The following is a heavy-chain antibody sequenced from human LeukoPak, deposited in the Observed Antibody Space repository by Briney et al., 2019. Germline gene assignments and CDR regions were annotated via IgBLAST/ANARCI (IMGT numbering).Heavy chain of an antibody. Sequence: SETLSLTCTVSGGSISTTNYYWGWIRQPPGKGLEWIGTIYYTGSTYYNPSLKSRVTISVDTSKNQFCLSLNSVTAADTAVYYCARHPNSWFDPWGQGTLVTVSS. CDR3: ARHPNSWFDP. CDR1: GGSISTTNYY. V-gene: IGHV4-39*01. J-gene: IGHJ5*02. CDR2: IYYTGST.